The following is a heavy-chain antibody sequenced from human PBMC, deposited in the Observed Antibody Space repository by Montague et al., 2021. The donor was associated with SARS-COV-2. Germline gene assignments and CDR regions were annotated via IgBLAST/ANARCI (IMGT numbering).Heavy chain of an antibody. CDR2: TNSDGRST. V-gene: IGHV3-74*01. J-gene: IGHJ5*02. CDR3: VREVGMVVARTLGRLDP. CDR1: GFTFSNYW. D-gene: IGHD6-19*01. Sequence: SLRLSCAVPGFTFSNYWMHWVRQAPGKGLEWVSRTNSDGRSTTYADSVKGRFTISRDNAKNTLFLQINSLRGGDTAVYYCVREVGMVVARTLGRLDPWGQGTLVTVSS.